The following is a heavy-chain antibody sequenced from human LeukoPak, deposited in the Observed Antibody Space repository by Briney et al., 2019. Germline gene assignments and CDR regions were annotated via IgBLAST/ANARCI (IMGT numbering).Heavy chain of an antibody. CDR2: INSSGSTI. V-gene: IGHV3-48*03. CDR1: GFTFSSYE. D-gene: IGHD3-10*02. J-gene: IGHJ6*04. Sequence: GGSLRLFCAASGFTFSSYEMNWVRQAPGKALEWVSYINSSGSTIYYAAPVKGRFTISKDNAKNSLYLQINSLRAEDTAVYYCAELGITMIGGVWGKGTTVTISS. CDR3: AELGITMIGGV.